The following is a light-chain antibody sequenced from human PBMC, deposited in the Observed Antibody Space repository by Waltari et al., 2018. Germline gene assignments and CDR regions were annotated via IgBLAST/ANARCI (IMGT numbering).Light chain of an antibody. CDR3: QQYNNWPPLT. CDR1: QSVSSH. V-gene: IGKV3-15*01. Sequence: EIVMTQSPATLSVSPGERATLSCSASQSVSSHLALYLQKPGQAPRLLIYGASTRATGIPARFSCSGSGTEFTLTSSNLQSEDFAVYYCQQYNNWPPLTFGGGTKVEIK. CDR2: GAS. J-gene: IGKJ4*01.